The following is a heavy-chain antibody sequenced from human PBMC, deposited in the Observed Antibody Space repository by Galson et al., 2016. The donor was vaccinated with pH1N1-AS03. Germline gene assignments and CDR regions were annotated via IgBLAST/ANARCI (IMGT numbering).Heavy chain of an antibody. CDR3: ARGYMSVSGCWDY. Sequence: SVKVSCKASGYTFTGFFMHWVRQAPGQGLEWMGRINTNTGNPTYAQGFTGRFAFSLDTSVSTAYLQIGSLKAEDTAVYYCARGYMSVSGCWDYWGQGTLVTVSS. D-gene: IGHD6-19*01. J-gene: IGHJ4*02. CDR2: INTNTGNP. CDR1: GYTFTGFF. V-gene: IGHV7-4-1*01.